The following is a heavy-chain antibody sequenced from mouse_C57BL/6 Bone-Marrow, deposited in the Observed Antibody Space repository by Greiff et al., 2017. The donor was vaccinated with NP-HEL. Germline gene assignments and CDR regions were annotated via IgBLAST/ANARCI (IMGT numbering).Heavy chain of an antibody. CDR1: GYTFTSYW. CDR2: IHPNSGST. CDR3: ARFSYYYGSSHWYFDV. Sequence: QVQLQQPGAELVKPGASVKLSCKASGYTFTSYWMHWVKQRPGQGLEWIGMIHPNSGSTNYNEKFKSKATLTVDKSSSTAYMQLSSLTSEDSAVYYCARFSYYYGSSHWYFDVWGTETTVTVSS. J-gene: IGHJ1*03. D-gene: IGHD1-1*01. V-gene: IGHV1-64*01.